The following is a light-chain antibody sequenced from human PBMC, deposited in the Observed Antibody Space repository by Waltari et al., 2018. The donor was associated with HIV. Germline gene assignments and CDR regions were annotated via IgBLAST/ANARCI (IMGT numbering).Light chain of an antibody. CDR1: SSDVGGDTY. Sequence: QSALTQPPSASGSPGQSVTISCTGTSSDVGGDTYVSWYQQHPGKAPKLISYEVRKRPSGVPYRFSGSKSGNTASLTVSGLQAEDEADYYCSSYSANNNFDVFGTGTKVTVL. J-gene: IGLJ1*01. V-gene: IGLV2-8*01. CDR2: EVR. CDR3: SSYSANNNFDV.